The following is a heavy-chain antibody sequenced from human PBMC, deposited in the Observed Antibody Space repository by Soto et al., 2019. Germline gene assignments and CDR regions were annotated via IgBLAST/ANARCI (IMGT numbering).Heavy chain of an antibody. Sequence: QVQLVESGGGVVQPGRSLRLSCAASGFTFSSDGMHWVRQAPGKGLEWVAVISYAGSKKYYADSVKGRFTISRDNSKNTLDLQMNSLRAEDTAVYYCASRGNLDYWGQGTLVTVFS. J-gene: IGHJ4*02. CDR1: GFTFSSDG. V-gene: IGHV3-30*03. CDR2: ISYAGSKK. CDR3: ASRGNLDY.